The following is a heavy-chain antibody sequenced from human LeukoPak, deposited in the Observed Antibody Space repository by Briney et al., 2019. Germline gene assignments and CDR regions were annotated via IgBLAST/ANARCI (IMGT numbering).Heavy chain of an antibody. Sequence: PGGSLRLSFATSGFTFSSYWMSWVRQAPGKGLEWVANIKEDGSERNYVDSVKGRFTISRDDAKKSLFLQMNSLRAEDTAVYYCATMIFGGGFDYWGQGTLVTVSS. CDR1: GFTFSSYW. CDR3: ATMIFGGGFDY. CDR2: IKEDGSER. D-gene: IGHD3/OR15-3a*01. V-gene: IGHV3-7*01. J-gene: IGHJ4*02.